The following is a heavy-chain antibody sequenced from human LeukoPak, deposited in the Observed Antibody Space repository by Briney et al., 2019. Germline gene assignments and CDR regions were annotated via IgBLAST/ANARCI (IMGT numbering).Heavy chain of an antibody. CDR1: GYTFTGYY. CDR3: AGGDIVVVPAAMSLDY. D-gene: IGHD2-2*01. V-gene: IGHV1-2*02. J-gene: IGHJ4*02. CDR2: INPNSGST. Sequence: ASVKVSCKASGYTFTGYYMHWVRQAPGQGLEWMGWINPNSGSTNYAQKFQGRVTMTRDTSISTAYMELSRLRSDDTAVYYCAGGDIVVVPAAMSLDYWGQGTLVTVSS.